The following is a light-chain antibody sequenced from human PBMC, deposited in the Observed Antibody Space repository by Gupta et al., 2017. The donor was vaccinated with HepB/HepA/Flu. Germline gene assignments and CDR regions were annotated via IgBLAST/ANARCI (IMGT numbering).Light chain of an antibody. CDR1: QRFTSGH. Sequence: EIVLTQSPGTMSLSPGERPTLSCRASQRFTSGHLAWYQQKPGQAPRHLIYGASRRPTDIPDKFSGSGSGTDFTLTISRLEPEDFAGYYCQHYDYSIPRSFGGGTKVEMK. CDR2: GAS. J-gene: IGKJ4*01. CDR3: QHYDYSIPRS. V-gene: IGKV3-20*01.